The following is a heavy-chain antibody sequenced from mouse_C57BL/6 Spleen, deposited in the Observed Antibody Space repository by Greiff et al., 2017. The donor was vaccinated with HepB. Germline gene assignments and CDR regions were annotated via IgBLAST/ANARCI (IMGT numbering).Heavy chain of an antibody. V-gene: IGHV1-26*01. Sequence: EVQLQQSGPELVKPGASVKISCKASGYTFTDYYMNWVKQSHGKSLEWIGDINPNNGGTSYNQKFKGKATLTVDKSSSTAYMELRSLTSEGSAVYYCARNDYDGDYYAMDYWGQGTSVTVSS. CDR3: ARNDYDGDYYAMDY. CDR2: INPNNGGT. D-gene: IGHD2-4*01. J-gene: IGHJ4*01. CDR1: GYTFTDYY.